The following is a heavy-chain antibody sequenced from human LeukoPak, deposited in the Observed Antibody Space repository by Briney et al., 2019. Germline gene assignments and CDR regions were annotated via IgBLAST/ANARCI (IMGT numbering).Heavy chain of an antibody. CDR3: ARWPSGCNYGLFDY. CDR2: IYYTGST. CDR1: GGSISGYY. V-gene: IGHV4-59*08. Sequence: PSETLSLTCTVSGGSISGYYWSWIRQPPGKGLESIGYIYYTGSTNNNPSLKSRVTISVDTSMNQLSLKLTSVTAADTAVYYCARWPSGCNYGLFDYWGQGTLVTVSS. D-gene: IGHD5-18*01. J-gene: IGHJ4*02.